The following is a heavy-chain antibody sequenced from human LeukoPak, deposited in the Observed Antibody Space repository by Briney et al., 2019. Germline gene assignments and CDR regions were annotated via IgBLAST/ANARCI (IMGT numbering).Heavy chain of an antibody. CDR2: ISWDGGST. V-gene: IGHV3-43*01. J-gene: IGHJ6*02. Sequence: GGSLRLSCAASGFTFDDYTMHWVRQAPGKGLEWVSLISWDGGSTYYADPVKGRFTISRDNSKNSLYLQMYSLRTEDTALYYCAKDDSPYRYYYGMDVWGQGTTVTVSS. CDR1: GFTFDDYT. CDR3: AKDDSPYRYYYGMDV. D-gene: IGHD3-16*01.